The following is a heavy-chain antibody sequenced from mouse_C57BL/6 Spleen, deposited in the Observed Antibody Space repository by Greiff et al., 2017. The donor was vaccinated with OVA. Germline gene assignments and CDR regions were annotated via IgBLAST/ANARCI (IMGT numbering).Heavy chain of an antibody. J-gene: IGHJ2*01. D-gene: IGHD2-4*01. CDR1: GYAFSSSW. CDR2: IYPGDGDT. CDR3: ARGNDYDLYYFDY. V-gene: IGHV1-82*01. Sequence: QVHVKQSGPELVKPGASVKISCKASGYAFSSSWMNWVKQRPGKGLEWIGRIYPGDGDTNYNGKFKGKATLTADKSSSTAYMQLSSLTSEDSAVYFCARGNDYDLYYFDYWGQGTTLTVSS.